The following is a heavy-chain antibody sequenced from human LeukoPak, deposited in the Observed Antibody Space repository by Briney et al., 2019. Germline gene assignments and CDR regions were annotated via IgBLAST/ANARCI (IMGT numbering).Heavy chain of an antibody. CDR1: GGSISSYY. Sequence: SETLSLTCTVSGGSISSYYWSWIRQPPGKGLEWIGCISNTGSTKYNPSLKSGVTIPIDTSKNQFSLKLSSVTAADTAVYYCARLLAYGGGDCYVLDYWGQGTLVTVSS. V-gene: IGHV4-59*08. D-gene: IGHD2-21*02. J-gene: IGHJ4*02. CDR2: ISNTGST. CDR3: ARLLAYGGGDCYVLDY.